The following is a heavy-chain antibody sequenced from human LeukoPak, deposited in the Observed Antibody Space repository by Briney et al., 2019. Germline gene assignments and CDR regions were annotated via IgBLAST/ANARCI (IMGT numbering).Heavy chain of an antibody. CDR1: GYMFTSYG. CDR2: IRAYNGNT. V-gene: IGHV1-18*01. Sequence: ASVKVSCKASGYMFTSYGISWVRQAPGQGLEWMGWIRAYNGNTNYAQKLQGRVTMTTDTSTSTAYMELRSLRSDDTAVYYCARRAGCINPYYYGSGSYNWFDPWGQGTLVTVSS. J-gene: IGHJ5*02. D-gene: IGHD3-10*01. CDR3: ARRAGCINPYYYGSGSYNWFDP.